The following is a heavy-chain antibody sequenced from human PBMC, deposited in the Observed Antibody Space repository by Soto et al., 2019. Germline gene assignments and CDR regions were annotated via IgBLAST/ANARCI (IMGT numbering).Heavy chain of an antibody. D-gene: IGHD5-12*01. Sequence: EVQLLESGGGLVQPGGSLSLSCAASGFTFSSYAMSWVRQAPGKGLEWVSAISGSGGSTYYADSVKGRFTTSRDNSKNTLYLQMNSLRAEDTAVYYCAKDSGYDYLAFDIWGQGTMVTVSS. V-gene: IGHV3-23*01. CDR3: AKDSGYDYLAFDI. J-gene: IGHJ3*02. CDR2: ISGSGGST. CDR1: GFTFSSYA.